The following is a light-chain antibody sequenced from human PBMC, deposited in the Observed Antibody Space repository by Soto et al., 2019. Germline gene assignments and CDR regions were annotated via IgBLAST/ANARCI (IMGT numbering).Light chain of an antibody. Sequence: QSVVTQPPSASGTPGQRVTISCSGSDSDIGSHAVDWYQQFPGTAPKLLIYSNDQRPSGVPDRFSGSKSGTSASLAISDLQSGDEGFYYCATWADSVSGVVIDGGTKLTVL. J-gene: IGLJ2*01. V-gene: IGLV1-44*01. CDR2: SND. CDR3: ATWADSVSGVV. CDR1: DSDIGSHA.